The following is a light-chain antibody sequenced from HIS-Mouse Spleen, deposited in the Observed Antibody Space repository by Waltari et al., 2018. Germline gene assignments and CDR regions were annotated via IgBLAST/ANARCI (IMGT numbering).Light chain of an antibody. J-gene: IGLJ3*02. CDR3: SSYTSSSTLV. V-gene: IGLV2-14*03. CDR2: DVS. Sequence: QSALTQPASVSGSPGQSITISCTGTSSDVGGYNYVSWYQQHPGKAPKLMFYDVSNRTAGVSMRFSGSKSGNTASLTISGRQAEDEADYYCSSYTSSSTLVFGGGTKLTVL. CDR1: SSDVGGYNY.